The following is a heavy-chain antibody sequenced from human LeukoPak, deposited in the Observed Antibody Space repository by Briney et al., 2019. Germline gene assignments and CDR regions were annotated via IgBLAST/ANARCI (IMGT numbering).Heavy chain of an antibody. CDR2: TYYRSKWYN. D-gene: IGHD6-19*01. V-gene: IGHV6-1*01. CDR3: ARGWYYFDY. Sequence: SQTLSLTCAISGDSVSSNSAAWNWIRQSPSRGLELLGRTYYRSKWYNDYAVSVRSRITIDPDTSKNQFSLQLSSVTPDDTALYFCARGWYYFDYWGQGTLVTVSS. J-gene: IGHJ4*02. CDR1: GDSVSSNSAA.